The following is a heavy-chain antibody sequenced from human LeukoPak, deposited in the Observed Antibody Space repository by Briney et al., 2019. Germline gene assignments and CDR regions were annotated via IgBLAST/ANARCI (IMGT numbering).Heavy chain of an antibody. V-gene: IGHV3-48*01. D-gene: IGHD3-3*01. CDR2: ISSSSSTI. CDR1: GFTFSSYS. Sequence: GGSLRLSCAASGFTFSSYSMNWVRQAPGKGLEWVSYISSSSSTIYYADSVKGRFTISRDNAKNSLYLQMNSLRAEDTAVYYCARVITIFGVVYSNWFDPWGQGTLVTVSS. CDR3: ARVITIFGVVYSNWFDP. J-gene: IGHJ5*02.